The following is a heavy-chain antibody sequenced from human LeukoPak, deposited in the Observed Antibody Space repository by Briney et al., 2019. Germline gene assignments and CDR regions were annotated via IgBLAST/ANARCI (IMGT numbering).Heavy chain of an antibody. CDR1: GYTFTNYY. V-gene: IGHV5-51*01. CDR3: ARLRKGWFGDLSFDY. J-gene: IGHJ4*02. CDR2: IYPADSDT. Sequence: GESLKISCKGSGYTFTNYYIGWVRQRPGKGLEWMGIIYPADSDTKYSPSLQGQVTISADKSISTAYLQWSSLKASDAAMYYCARLRKGWFGDLSFDYWGQGTTLTVSS. D-gene: IGHD3-10*01.